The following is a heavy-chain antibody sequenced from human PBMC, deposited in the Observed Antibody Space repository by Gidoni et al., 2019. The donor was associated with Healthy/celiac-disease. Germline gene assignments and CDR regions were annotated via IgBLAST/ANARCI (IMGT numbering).Heavy chain of an antibody. Sequence: QLQLQESCPGLVKPSATLSLTCTVSGCSISSSSYYWGWLRQPPGKGLEWIGSIYYSGSTYYNTSLKSRVTISVDTSKNQFSLKLSSVTAADTAVYYCARWGAIAVAGTVYYFDYWGQGTLVTVSS. CDR1: GCSISSSSYY. D-gene: IGHD6-19*01. CDR3: ARWGAIAVAGTVYYFDY. CDR2: IYYSGST. V-gene: IGHV4-39*01. J-gene: IGHJ4*02.